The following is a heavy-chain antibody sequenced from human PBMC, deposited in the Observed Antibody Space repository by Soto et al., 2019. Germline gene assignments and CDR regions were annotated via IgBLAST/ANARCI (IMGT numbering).Heavy chain of an antibody. CDR2: ISSSSSHI. D-gene: IGHD3-10*01. V-gene: IGHV3-21*01. Sequence: SLRLSCPPSAFSLSSFSMSWVRQAPGKGLEWVSSISSSSSHIYYADSVKGRFTISRDNAKNTLYLQMNSLRAEDTAVYYCARARGSVYYFDYWGQGTLVTVSS. J-gene: IGHJ4*02. CDR1: AFSLSSFS. CDR3: ARARGSVYYFDY.